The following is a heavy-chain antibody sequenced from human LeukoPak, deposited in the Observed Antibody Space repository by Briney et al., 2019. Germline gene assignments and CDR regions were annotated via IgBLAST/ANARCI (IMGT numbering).Heavy chain of an antibody. J-gene: IGHJ6*03. D-gene: IGHD3-16*01. Sequence: GGSLRLSCAASGFTFSSYNMNWVRQAPGKGLEWVSSISSSSSYIYYADSVKGRFTISRDNSKNTLYLQMNSLRAEDTAVYYCAKLVILNSDDYYYYMDVWGKGTTVTISS. CDR3: AKLVILNSDDYYYYMDV. CDR2: ISSSSSYI. CDR1: GFTFSSYN. V-gene: IGHV3-21*04.